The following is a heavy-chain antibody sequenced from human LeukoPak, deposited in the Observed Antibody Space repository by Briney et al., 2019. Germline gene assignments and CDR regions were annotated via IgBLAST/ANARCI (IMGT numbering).Heavy chain of an antibody. V-gene: IGHV1-18*01. D-gene: IGHD5-24*01. Sequence: ASVKVSCKASRYTFTGYGISRVRQAPGQGREWMGWISAYNGDTNYAQKFQGRVTMTTDTSTSTAYMELRSLRSDDTAVYYRAREGMATITRDAFDIWGQGTMVTVSS. J-gene: IGHJ3*02. CDR1: RYTFTGYG. CDR3: AREGMATITRDAFDI. CDR2: ISAYNGDT.